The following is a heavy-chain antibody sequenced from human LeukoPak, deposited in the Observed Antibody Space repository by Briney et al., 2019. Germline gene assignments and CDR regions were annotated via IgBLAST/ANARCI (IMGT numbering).Heavy chain of an antibody. CDR2: KEKDGRTE. Sequence: GGSLRLSCVGSGFTFSMSAMHWVRQAPGKGLEWVASKEKDGRTEYNADSVKGRFTISRDNSPNTLYLELDSLTVEDTAVYYCAKVRSVFGANCFDYWGQGTLVTVSS. V-gene: IGHV3-30*02. D-gene: IGHD3-3*01. CDR1: GFTFSMSA. CDR3: AKVRSVFGANCFDY. J-gene: IGHJ4*02.